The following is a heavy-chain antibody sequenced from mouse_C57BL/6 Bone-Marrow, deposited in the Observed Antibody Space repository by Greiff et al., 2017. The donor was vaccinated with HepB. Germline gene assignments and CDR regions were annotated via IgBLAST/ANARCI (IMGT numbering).Heavy chain of an antibody. CDR1: GFSLTSYA. CDR2: IWTGGGT. D-gene: IGHD1-1*01. V-gene: IGHV2-9-1*01. J-gene: IGHJ2*01. CDR3: ARRGFDYYGSYYFDY. Sequence: VKVVESGPGLVAPSQSLSITCTVSGFSLTSYAISWVRQPPGKGLEWLGVIWTGGGTNYNSALKSRLSISKDNSKSQVFLKMNSLQTDDTARYYCARRGFDYYGSYYFDYWGQGTTLTVSS.